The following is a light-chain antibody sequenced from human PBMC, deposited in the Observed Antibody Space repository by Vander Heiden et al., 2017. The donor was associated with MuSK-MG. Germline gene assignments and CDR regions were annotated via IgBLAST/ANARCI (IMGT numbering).Light chain of an antibody. Sequence: SYALTQAPSVPVSPGPTAPITCSGNSLGRKFVCWYQQKPGQSPVLVIYQDTKRPAGIPGRFSGSNPGNTATLTISGAQPMDEADYYCQAWDSDTVVFGGGTKLTVL. CDR1: SLGRKF. V-gene: IGLV3-1*01. J-gene: IGLJ3*02. CDR3: QAWDSDTVV. CDR2: QDT.